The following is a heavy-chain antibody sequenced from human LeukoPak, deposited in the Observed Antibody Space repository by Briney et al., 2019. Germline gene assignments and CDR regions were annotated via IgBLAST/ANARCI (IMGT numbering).Heavy chain of an antibody. CDR2: IYSSGIT. Sequence: SETLSLTCAVYGGSFSGYYWSWIRQPPGKGLEWIGSIYSSGITYYKLSLKSRVTISVDTSKNKFSLNLSSVTAADTAVYFCARLLGRFDILEELDYWGQGILVTVSS. CDR3: ARLLGRFDILEELDY. J-gene: IGHJ4*02. D-gene: IGHD2-15*01. CDR1: GGSFSGYY. V-gene: IGHV4-34*01.